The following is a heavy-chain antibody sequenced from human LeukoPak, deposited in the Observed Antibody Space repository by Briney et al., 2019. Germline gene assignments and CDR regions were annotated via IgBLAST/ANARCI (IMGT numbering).Heavy chain of an antibody. V-gene: IGHV3-23*01. CDR2: ISGSGGST. CDR1: GFTFDSYA. D-gene: IGHD5-24*01. J-gene: IGHJ6*02. CDR3: AKGMAQGNYYGMGV. Sequence: GGSLRLSCAASGFTFDSYAMSWVRQAPGKGLEWVSAISGSGGSTYYADSVKGRFTISRDNSKNTLYLQMNSLRAEDTAVYYCAKGMAQGNYYGMGVWGQGTTVTVSS.